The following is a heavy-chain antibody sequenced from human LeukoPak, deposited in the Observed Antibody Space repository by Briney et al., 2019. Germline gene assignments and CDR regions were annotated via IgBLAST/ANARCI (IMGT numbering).Heavy chain of an antibody. V-gene: IGHV5-51*01. D-gene: IGHD6-19*01. J-gene: IGHJ4*02. CDR2: IYPGDSDT. CDR3: ARQTVHSSGWYPSDY. CDR1: GYSFTNYW. Sequence: GESLKISCKGSGYSFTNYWIGWVRQVPGKGLEWMGIIYPGDSDTRYSPSFQGQVTISADKSVNTAYLQWSSLKASDTAMYYCARQTVHSSGWYPSDYWGQGTLVTVSS.